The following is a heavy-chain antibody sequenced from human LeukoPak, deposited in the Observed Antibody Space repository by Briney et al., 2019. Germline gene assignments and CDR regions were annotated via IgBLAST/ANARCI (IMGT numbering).Heavy chain of an antibody. CDR3: ARRARGYDILTGYYYFDY. D-gene: IGHD3-9*01. CDR1: GGSISSSSYY. J-gene: IGHJ4*02. Sequence: SETLSLTCTVSGGSISSSSYYWGWIRQPPGKGLEWIGYIYYSGSTNYNPSLKSRVTISVDTSKNQFSLKLSSVTAADTAVYYCARRARGYDILTGYYYFDYWGQGTLVTVSS. V-gene: IGHV4-61*05. CDR2: IYYSGST.